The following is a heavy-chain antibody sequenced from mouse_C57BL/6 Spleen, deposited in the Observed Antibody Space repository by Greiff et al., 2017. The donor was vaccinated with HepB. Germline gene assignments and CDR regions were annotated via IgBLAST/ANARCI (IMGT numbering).Heavy chain of an antibody. D-gene: IGHD2-4*01. CDR3: ANYDYDGYAMDY. Sequence: QVHVKQSGAELARPGASVKLSCKASGYTFTSYGISWVKQRTGQGLEWIGEIYPRSGNTYYNEKFKGKATLTADKSSSTAYMELRSLTSEDSAVYFCANYDYDGYAMDYWGQGTSVTVSS. CDR1: GYTFTSYG. CDR2: IYPRSGNT. V-gene: IGHV1-81*01. J-gene: IGHJ4*01.